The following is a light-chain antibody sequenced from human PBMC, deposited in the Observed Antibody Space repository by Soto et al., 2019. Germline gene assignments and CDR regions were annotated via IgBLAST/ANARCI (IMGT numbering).Light chain of an antibody. CDR1: QSLLHSNGYNY. Sequence: DIVMTQSPLSLPVTPGEPASISCRSSQSLLHSNGYNYLDWYLQKPGQSPQLLIYLGSNRASGVPDRFSGSGSGTDFTLKISRVEDEDVGVYYCMQALQTPRTFGQVTRLEIK. V-gene: IGKV2-28*01. J-gene: IGKJ5*01. CDR3: MQALQTPRT. CDR2: LGS.